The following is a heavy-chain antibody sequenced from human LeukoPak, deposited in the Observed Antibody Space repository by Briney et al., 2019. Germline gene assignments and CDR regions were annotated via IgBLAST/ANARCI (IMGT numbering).Heavy chain of an antibody. CDR3: ARDDGSATMGFDS. Sequence: SVKVSCKASGSTFSRSAISWVRQAPGQGLQWMGGVIPILGTTNYAQRLQDRVSITTDDSTSTSYMEFRSLRSVDTAVYYCARDDGSATMGFDSWGQGTLVTVSS. CDR2: VIPILGTT. V-gene: IGHV1-69*05. J-gene: IGHJ4*02. D-gene: IGHD1-26*01. CDR1: GSTFSRSA.